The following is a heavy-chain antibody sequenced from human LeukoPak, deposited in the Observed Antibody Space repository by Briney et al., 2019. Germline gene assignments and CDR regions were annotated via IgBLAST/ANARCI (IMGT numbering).Heavy chain of an antibody. V-gene: IGHV4-59*08. CDR1: GGSISSYY. Sequence: SETLSLTCTVSGGSISSYYWSWIRQPPGKGLEWIGYIYYSGSTNYNPSLKSRVTISVDTSKNQFSLELSSVTAADTAVYYCARLWADSSGYQGADYWGQGTLVTVSS. CDR2: IYYSGST. CDR3: ARLWADSSGYQGADY. D-gene: IGHD3-22*01. J-gene: IGHJ4*02.